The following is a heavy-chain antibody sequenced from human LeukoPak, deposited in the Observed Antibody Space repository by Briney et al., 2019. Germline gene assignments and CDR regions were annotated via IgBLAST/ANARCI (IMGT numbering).Heavy chain of an antibody. CDR2: ISSGGRTI. CDR1: GFTFSDYY. V-gene: IGHV3-11*04. Sequence: GGSLRLSCAASGFTFSDYYMSWIRQAPGKGLEWVSYISSGGRTIYYADSVKGRFTISRDNAKNSVYLQMNSLTDEDTAVYYCARGGGSGRYGLPFDSWGQGTLVTVSS. J-gene: IGHJ4*02. D-gene: IGHD6-13*01. CDR3: ARGGGSGRYGLPFDS.